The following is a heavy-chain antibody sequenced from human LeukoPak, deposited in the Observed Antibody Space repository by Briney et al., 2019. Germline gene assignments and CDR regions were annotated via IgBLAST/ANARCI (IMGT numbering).Heavy chain of an antibody. D-gene: IGHD5-18*01. CDR2: MSTSGSI. Sequence: PGGSLRPSCAASGFTLSSYTMNWVRQAPGKGLEWVSYMSTSGSISYADSVKGRFTISRDNAKNSLYLQMNSLRDEDTAVYYCARMIDYNYGYAFDYWGQGTLVTVSS. CDR3: ARMIDYNYGYAFDY. CDR1: GFTLSSYT. J-gene: IGHJ4*02. V-gene: IGHV3-48*02.